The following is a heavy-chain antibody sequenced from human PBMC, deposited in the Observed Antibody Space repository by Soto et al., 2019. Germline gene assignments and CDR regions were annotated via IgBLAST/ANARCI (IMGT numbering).Heavy chain of an antibody. D-gene: IGHD2-15*01. J-gene: IGHJ4*02. V-gene: IGHV1-24*01. CDR1: GYTLTELS. Sequence: ASVKVSCKVSGYTLTELSMHWVRQAPGKGLEWMGGFDPEDGETIYAQKFQGRVTMTGDTSTDTAYMELSSLRSEDTAVYYCATGAPPYVLYYFDYWGQGTPVTVSS. CDR2: FDPEDGET. CDR3: ATGAPPYVLYYFDY.